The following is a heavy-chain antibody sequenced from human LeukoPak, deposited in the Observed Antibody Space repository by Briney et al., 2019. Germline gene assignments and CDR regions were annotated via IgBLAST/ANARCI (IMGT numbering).Heavy chain of an antibody. CDR2: FDPEDGET. V-gene: IGHV1-24*01. D-gene: IGHD3-22*01. CDR3: ATVRGYYYDSSRTYNWFDP. CDR1: GYTLTELS. Sequence: ASVKVSCKVSGYTLTELSMHWVRQAPGKGLEWMGGFDPEDGETIYAQKFQGRVTMTEDTSTDTAYMELSSLRSEDTAVYYCATVRGYYYDSSRTYNWFDPWGQGTLATVSS. J-gene: IGHJ5*02.